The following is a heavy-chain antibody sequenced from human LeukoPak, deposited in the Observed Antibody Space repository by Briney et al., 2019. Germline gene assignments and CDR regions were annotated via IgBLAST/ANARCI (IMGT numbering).Heavy chain of an antibody. CDR2: ITIAGDA. D-gene: IGHD4-17*01. Sequence: GGSLRLSCAASGFTFSRYDMHWVRQAAGKGLEWVSAITIAGDAYYPGSVKGRFTISRENAKNSLYLQMNSLRAGDTAVYYCARTTVTTGPYWYFDLWGRGTLVTVSS. J-gene: IGHJ2*01. CDR3: ARTTVTTGPYWYFDL. V-gene: IGHV3-13*01. CDR1: GFTFSRYD.